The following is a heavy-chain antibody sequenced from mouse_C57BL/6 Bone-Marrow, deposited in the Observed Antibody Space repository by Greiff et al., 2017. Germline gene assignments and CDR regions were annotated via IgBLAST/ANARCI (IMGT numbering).Heavy chain of an antibody. CDR3: ARSYDYDEGFAY. CDR2: IYPSDSET. J-gene: IGHJ3*01. V-gene: IGHV1-61*01. CDR1: GYTFTSYW. Sequence: QVQLQQSGAELVRPGSSVKLSCKASGYTFTSYWMDWVKQRPGQGLEWIGNIYPSDSETHYNQKFKDKATLTVDKSSSTAYMQLSSLTSEDSAVYYCARSYDYDEGFAYWGQGTLVTVSA. D-gene: IGHD2-4*01.